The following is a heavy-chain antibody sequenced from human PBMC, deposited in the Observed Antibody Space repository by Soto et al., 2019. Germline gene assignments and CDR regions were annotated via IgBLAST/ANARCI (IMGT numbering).Heavy chain of an antibody. CDR1: GFTFSSYA. V-gene: IGHV3-23*01. D-gene: IGHD6-6*01. CDR2: VSGSGGST. Sequence: EVQLLESGGGLVQPGGSLRLSGAASGFTFSSYALSWVRQAPGQGLAWVSAVSGSGGSTYYADSVKGRFTISRDNSKNTLCLQMNSLRAEDTAVYYCARKVAALLPLRVLDYWGQGTLVTVSS. CDR3: ARKVAALLPLRVLDY. J-gene: IGHJ4*02.